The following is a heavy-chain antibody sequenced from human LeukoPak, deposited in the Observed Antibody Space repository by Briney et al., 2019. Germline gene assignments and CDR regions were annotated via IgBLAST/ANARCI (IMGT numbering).Heavy chain of an antibody. CDR2: IYYSGTT. J-gene: IGHJ4*02. CDR3: AIPGGFGEFFDY. Sequence: SETLSLTCTVSGGSISNYYWNWIRQPPGKGLEWIGYIYYSGTTNYNPSLKSRVSMSVDTSKNQFSLKLSSVTAADTAVYYCAIPGGFGEFFDYWGQGTLVTVSS. D-gene: IGHD3-10*01. V-gene: IGHV4-59*12. CDR1: GGSISNYY.